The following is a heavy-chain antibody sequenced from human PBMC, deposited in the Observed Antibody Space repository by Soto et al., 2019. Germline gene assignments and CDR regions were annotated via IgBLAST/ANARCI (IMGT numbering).Heavy chain of an antibody. D-gene: IGHD3-10*01. CDR3: AADYYGSGSYYYYGMDV. J-gene: IGHJ6*02. V-gene: IGHV1-69*13. Sequence: SVKVSCKASGGTFSSYAISWVRQAPGQGLEWMGGIIPIFGTANYAQKFQGRVTITADESTSTAYMELNSLRAEDTAVYYCAADYYGSGSYYYYGMDVWGQGTTVTVSS. CDR1: GGTFSSYA. CDR2: IIPIFGTA.